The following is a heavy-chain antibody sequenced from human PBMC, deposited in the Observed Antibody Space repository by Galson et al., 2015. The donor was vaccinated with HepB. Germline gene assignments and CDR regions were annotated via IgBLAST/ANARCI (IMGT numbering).Heavy chain of an antibody. D-gene: IGHD6-19*01. J-gene: IGHJ5*02. V-gene: IGHV3-23*01. CDR3: AKGWYSSGWPNWFDP. CDR2: ISGSGDST. CDR1: GFTFSSYA. Sequence: SLRLSCAASGFTFSSYAMTWVRQAPGKGLEWVSAISGSGDSTYYADSVKGRFTISRDNSKNTLYLQMNSLRAEDTAVYYCAKGWYSSGWPNWFDPWGQGTLVTVSS.